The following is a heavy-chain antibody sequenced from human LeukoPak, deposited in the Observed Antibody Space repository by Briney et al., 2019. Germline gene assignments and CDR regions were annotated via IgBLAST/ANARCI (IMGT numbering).Heavy chain of an antibody. Sequence: HTVGSLRLSCAASGFTFSSYWMSWVRKAPGKGLEWVANIKQDGSEKYYVDSVKGRFTISRDNAKNSLYLQMNSLRAEDTAVYYCARTWIQLWSPFDYWGQGTLVTVSS. CDR3: ARTWIQLWSPFDY. CDR2: IKQDGSEK. CDR1: GFTFSSYW. J-gene: IGHJ4*02. V-gene: IGHV3-7*01. D-gene: IGHD5-18*01.